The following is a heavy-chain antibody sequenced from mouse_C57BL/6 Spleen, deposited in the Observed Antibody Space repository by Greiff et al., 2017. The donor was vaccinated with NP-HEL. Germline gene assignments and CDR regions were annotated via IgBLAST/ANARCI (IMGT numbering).Heavy chain of an antibody. D-gene: IGHD2-4*01. V-gene: IGHV1-7*01. CDR2: INPSSGYT. Sequence: VKLVESGAELAKPGASVKLSCKASGYTFTSYWMHWVKQRPGQGLEWIGYINPSSGYTKYNQKFKDKATLTADKSSSTAYMQLSSLTYEDSAVYYCARDDYDVDYAMDYWGQGTSVTVSS. J-gene: IGHJ4*01. CDR3: ARDDYDVDYAMDY. CDR1: GYTFTSYW.